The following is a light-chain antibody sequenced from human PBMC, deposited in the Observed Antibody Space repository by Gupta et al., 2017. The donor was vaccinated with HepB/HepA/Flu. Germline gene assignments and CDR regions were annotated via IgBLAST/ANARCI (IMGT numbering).Light chain of an antibody. Sequence: EIQMTQSPSSLSASLGDRVTITCRASQSISSYLNWYQQKPGKAPKLLIYGTSTLQKSVPSRFSGSGSGTDFTLTISSLQPEDFATYYCQQSVSVPRTFGQGTKVEI. CDR3: QQSVSVPRT. CDR2: GTS. V-gene: IGKV1-39*01. J-gene: IGKJ2*02. CDR1: QSISSY.